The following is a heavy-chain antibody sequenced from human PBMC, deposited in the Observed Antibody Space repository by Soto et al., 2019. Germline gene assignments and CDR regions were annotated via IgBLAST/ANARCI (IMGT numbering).Heavy chain of an antibody. CDR1: GGSISSSSYY. CDR2: IYYSGST. V-gene: IGHV4-39*01. Sequence: QLQLQESGPGLVKPSETLSLTCTVSGGSISSSSYYWGWIRQPPGKGLEWIGSIYYSGSTYYNPSLKSRVTISVDTSKNQFSLKLSSVTAADTAVYYCALTVEYSSWSHFDYWGQGTLVTVSS. CDR3: ALTVEYSSWSHFDY. D-gene: IGHD6-6*01. J-gene: IGHJ4*02.